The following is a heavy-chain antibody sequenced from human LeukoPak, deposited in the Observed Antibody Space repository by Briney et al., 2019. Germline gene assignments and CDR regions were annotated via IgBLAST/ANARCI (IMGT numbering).Heavy chain of an antibody. J-gene: IGHJ4*02. V-gene: IGHV3-23*01. CDR2: ISGSGDST. Sequence: GGSLRLSCAASGFTFSNYAMRWVRQAPGRGLEWVSGISGSGDSTYFADSVKGRFTISRDNSKNTLYLQMNSLRAEDTAVYYCAKFEFGFWGQGTLVTVSS. CDR1: GFTFSNYA. D-gene: IGHD3-16*01. CDR3: AKFEFGF.